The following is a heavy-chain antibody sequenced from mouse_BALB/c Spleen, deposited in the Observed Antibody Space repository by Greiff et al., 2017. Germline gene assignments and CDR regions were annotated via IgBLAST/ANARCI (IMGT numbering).Heavy chain of an antibody. V-gene: IGHV5-17*02. CDR1: GFTFSSFG. J-gene: IGHJ4*01. D-gene: IGHD2-14*01. CDR3: ARSYRSDAMDY. CDR2: ISSGSSTI. Sequence: EVHLVESGGGLVQPGGSRKLSCAASGFTFSSFGMHWVRQAPEKGLEWVAYISSGSSTIYYADTVKGRFTISRDNPKNTLFLQMTSLRSEDTAMYYCARSYRSDAMDYWGQGTSVTVSS.